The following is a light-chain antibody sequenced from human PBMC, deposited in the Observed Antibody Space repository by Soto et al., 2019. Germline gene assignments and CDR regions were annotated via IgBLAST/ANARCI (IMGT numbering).Light chain of an antibody. J-gene: IGKJ2*01. CDR1: QSVLYSPTNKNY. CDR2: WAS. CDR3: HQYYGIPYT. V-gene: IGKV4-1*01. Sequence: DIVMTQSPESLAVSLGERATIICKSSQSVLYSPTNKNYLAWFQQKPGQPPKLLIYWASTRESGVPDRFSGSVSGTDFTLTISSLQAEDVAIYYYHQYYGIPYTFGQGTKLEIK.